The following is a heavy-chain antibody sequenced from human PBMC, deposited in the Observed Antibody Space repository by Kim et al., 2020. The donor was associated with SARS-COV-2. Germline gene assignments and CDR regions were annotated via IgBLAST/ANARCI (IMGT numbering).Heavy chain of an antibody. CDR3: ARVMDYYDSSGFFGY. D-gene: IGHD3-22*01. V-gene: IGHV3-21*01. CDR2: ISSSSSYI. Sequence: GGSLRLSCAASGFTFSSYSMNWVRQAPGKGLEWVSSISSSSSYIYYADSVKGRFTISRDNAKNSLYLQMNSLRAEDTAVYYCARVMDYYDSSGFFGYWGQGTLVTVSS. CDR1: GFTFSSYS. J-gene: IGHJ4*02.